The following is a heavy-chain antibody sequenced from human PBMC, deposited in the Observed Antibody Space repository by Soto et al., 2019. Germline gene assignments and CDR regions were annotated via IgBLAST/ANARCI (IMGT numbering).Heavy chain of an antibody. D-gene: IGHD3-3*01. CDR3: AKDRGSSGRREPYYFDY. Sequence: EVQLLESGGGLVQPGGSLRLSCAASGFTFSSYAMSWVRQAPGKGLEWVSAISGSGGSTYYADSVKGRFTISRDNSKNTLYRQRNSLRAEDTAGYYWAKDRGSSGRREPYYFDYGGQGTLVTVSS. J-gene: IGHJ4*02. V-gene: IGHV3-23*01. CDR2: ISGSGGST. CDR1: GFTFSSYA.